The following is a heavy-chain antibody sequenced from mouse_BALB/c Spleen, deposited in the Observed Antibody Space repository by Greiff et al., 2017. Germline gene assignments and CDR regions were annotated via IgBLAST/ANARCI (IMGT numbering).Heavy chain of an antibody. CDR2: IDTSDSYT. Sequence: QVQLQQPGAELVMPGASVKMSCKASGYTFTDYWMHWVKQRPGQGLEWIGAIDTSDSYTSYNQKFKGKATLTVDESSSTAYMQLSSLTSEDSAVYYCASSATLYYYAMDYWGQGTSVTVSS. J-gene: IGHJ4*01. V-gene: IGHV1-69*01. CDR3: ASSATLYYYAMDY. CDR1: GYTFTDYW. D-gene: IGHD6-5*01.